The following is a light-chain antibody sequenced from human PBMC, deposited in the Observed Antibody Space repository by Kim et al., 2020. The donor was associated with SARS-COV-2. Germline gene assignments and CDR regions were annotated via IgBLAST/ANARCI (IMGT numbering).Light chain of an antibody. V-gene: IGKV2-28*01. Sequence: DVVMTQSPLSLAVTPGEPASISCRSSQSLLYSNGYNFLDWYLQRPGQSPQLLIYRGSIRATGVPDRLSGSGSGPDFPLKNSRVEAQDVGVYYCMLVLHPPPWPFGQGTTVDIK. CDR2: RGS. CDR1: QSLLYSNGYNF. J-gene: IGKJ1*01. CDR3: MLVLHPPPWP.